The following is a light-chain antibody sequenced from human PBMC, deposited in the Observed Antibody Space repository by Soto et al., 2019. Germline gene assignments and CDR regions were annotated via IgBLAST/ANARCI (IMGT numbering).Light chain of an antibody. CDR2: DAS. Sequence: EIVLTQSPVTLSLSPGERATLSCRASQSVSSYLAWYQQKPGQAPRLLIYDASNRATGIPARFSGSGSGTDFTLTIDNLEPEDFAVYYCQQYNNWPGTFGQGTKVDIK. CDR3: QQYNNWPGT. V-gene: IGKV3-11*01. J-gene: IGKJ1*01. CDR1: QSVSSY.